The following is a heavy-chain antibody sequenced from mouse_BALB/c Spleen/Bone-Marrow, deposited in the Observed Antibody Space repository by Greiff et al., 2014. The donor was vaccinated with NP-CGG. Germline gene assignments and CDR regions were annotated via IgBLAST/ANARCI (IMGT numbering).Heavy chain of an antibody. Sequence: DVHLVESGAELVRPGALVKLSCKASGFNIKDYYMHWVKQRPEQGLEWIGWIDPENGNTIYDPKFQGKASITADTSSNTAYLQLSSLTSEDTAVYYCAGGNYRFAYWGQGTLVTVSA. CDR1: GFNIKDYY. V-gene: IGHV14-1*02. J-gene: IGHJ3*01. CDR2: IDPENGNT. D-gene: IGHD2-1*01. CDR3: AGGNYRFAY.